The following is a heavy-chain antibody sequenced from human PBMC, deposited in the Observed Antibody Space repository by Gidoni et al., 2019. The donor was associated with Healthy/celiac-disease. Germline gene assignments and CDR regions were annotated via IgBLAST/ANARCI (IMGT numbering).Heavy chain of an antibody. D-gene: IGHD2-15*01. J-gene: IGHJ5*02. CDR2: INAGNGNT. V-gene: IGHV1-3*01. Sequence: QVQLVQSGAEVKKPGASLKVSCKASGYPFTSYAMHWVRQAPGQRLEWMGWINAGNGNTKYSQKFQGRVTITRDTSASTAYMELSSLRSEDTAVYYCARVVSGGSAKFDPWGQGTLVTVSS. CDR1: GYPFTSYA. CDR3: ARVVSGGSAKFDP.